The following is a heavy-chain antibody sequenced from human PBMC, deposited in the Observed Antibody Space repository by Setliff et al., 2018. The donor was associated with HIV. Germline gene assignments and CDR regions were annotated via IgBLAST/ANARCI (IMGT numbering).Heavy chain of an antibody. D-gene: IGHD3-10*01. CDR3: ARGLNYYGSGSYLPLGY. Sequence: SETLSLTCTVSGGSISSYYWSWIRQPPGKGLEWLGHIYSSGSTNYNPSLKSRVTISVDTSKNQISLKLRSVTAADTAVYYCARGLNYYGSGSYLPLGYWGQGTLVTVS. J-gene: IGHJ4*02. CDR2: IYSSGST. CDR1: GGSISSYY. V-gene: IGHV4-59*12.